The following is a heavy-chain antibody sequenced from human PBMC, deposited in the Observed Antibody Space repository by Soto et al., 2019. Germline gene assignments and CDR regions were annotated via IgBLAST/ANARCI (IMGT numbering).Heavy chain of an antibody. J-gene: IGHJ4*02. V-gene: IGHV4-34*01. Sequence: QVQLQQWGAGLLKPSETLSLTCAVYGGSFSGYYWSWIRQPPGKGLEWIGEINHSGSTNYNPSLKNRVTISVDTSKNQFSLKLSSVTAADTAVYYCARSDYDYVWGSYRLDYWGQGTLVTVSS. D-gene: IGHD3-16*02. CDR2: INHSGST. CDR1: GGSFSGYY. CDR3: ARSDYDYVWGSYRLDY.